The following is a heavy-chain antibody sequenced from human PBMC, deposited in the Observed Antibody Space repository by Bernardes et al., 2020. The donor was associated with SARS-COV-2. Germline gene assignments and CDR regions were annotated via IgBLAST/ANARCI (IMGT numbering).Heavy chain of an antibody. D-gene: IGHD6-13*01. CDR1: RFTFSSHR. CDR2: INSDGISS. Sequence: GGSLRLSCPASRFTFSSHRMHWVRQAPGKGLVWLPRINSDGISSSYPDSVKGRFTISRDNAKNTPYLQMNSLRAEDTAVYYCAIIGIAAAGYWGQGTLVTVSS. V-gene: IGHV3-74*01. CDR3: AIIGIAAAGY. J-gene: IGHJ4*02.